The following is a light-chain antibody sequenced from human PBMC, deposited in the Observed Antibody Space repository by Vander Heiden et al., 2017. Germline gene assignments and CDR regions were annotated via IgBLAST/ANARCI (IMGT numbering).Light chain of an antibody. Sequence: QSVLSQPPSVSPAPRQKVTISCSGSSSNTGNNYVSWYQQVPGTAPKLLIYDNNKRPSGIPDRFSGSKAGTSATLGITGLQTGDEADYYCGTWDSSLSAVVFGTGTKVTVL. CDR3: GTWDSSLSAVV. J-gene: IGLJ1*01. CDR2: DNN. CDR1: SSNTGNNY. V-gene: IGLV1-51*01.